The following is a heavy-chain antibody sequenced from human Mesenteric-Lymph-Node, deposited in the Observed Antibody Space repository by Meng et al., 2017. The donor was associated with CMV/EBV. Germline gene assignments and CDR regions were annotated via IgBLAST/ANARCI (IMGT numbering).Heavy chain of an antibody. CDR3: ARGDPTVTTDY. V-gene: IGHV3-74*01. CDR1: GFTFSSYW. D-gene: IGHD4-17*01. CDR2: INSDGSST. Sequence: GESLKISCAASGFTFSSYWMHWVRQAPGKGPVWVSRINSDGSSTSYADSVKGRFTISRDNAKKTLYLQMNSLRAEDTAVYYCARGDPTVTTDYWGQGTLVTVSS. J-gene: IGHJ4*02.